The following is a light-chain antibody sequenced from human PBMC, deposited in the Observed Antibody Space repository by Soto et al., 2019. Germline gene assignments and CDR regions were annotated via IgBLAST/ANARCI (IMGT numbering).Light chain of an antibody. J-gene: IGLJ1*01. Sequence: SYELTQTSSVSVAPGQTARISGGGNNIGGKSVHWYQQKPGQSPVLVVYDDSDRPSGIPDRFSRSNSGKPSTLTTSRVEAGDEADYHCQVWDDNSDHHVFGTGTKVTVL. CDR3: QVWDDNSDHHV. CDR1: NIGGKS. V-gene: IGLV3-21*02. CDR2: DDS.